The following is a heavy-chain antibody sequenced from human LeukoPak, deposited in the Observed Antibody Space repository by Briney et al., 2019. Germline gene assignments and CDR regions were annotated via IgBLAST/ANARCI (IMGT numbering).Heavy chain of an antibody. J-gene: IGHJ4*02. D-gene: IGHD1-1*01. V-gene: IGHV4-39*01. CDR3: ARLSRNWNGGDY. Sequence: SETLSLTCTVSGGSISSSSYYWGWIRQPPGKGLEWIGSIYYSGSTYYHPSLKSRVTISVDTSKNQFSLKLSSVTAADTAVYYCARLSRNWNGGDYWGQGTLVTVSS. CDR1: GGSISSSSYY. CDR2: IYYSGST.